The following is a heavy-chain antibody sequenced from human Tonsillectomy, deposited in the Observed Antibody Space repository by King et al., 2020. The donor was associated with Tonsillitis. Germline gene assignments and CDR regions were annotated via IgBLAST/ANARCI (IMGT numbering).Heavy chain of an antibody. J-gene: IGHJ4*02. D-gene: IGHD3-22*01. Sequence: QLVQSGAEVKKPGVSVKVSCKVSGYSLTELSIHWVRQAPGKGLEWMGGFDPEDGETIYAQKFQGRVTMTEDTSTDTAYMELSGLRSEDTAVYYCATGAFGDASITMILVADFDFWGQGTLVTVSS. CDR3: ATGAFGDASITMILVADFDF. CDR2: FDPEDGET. V-gene: IGHV1-24*01. CDR1: GYSLTELS.